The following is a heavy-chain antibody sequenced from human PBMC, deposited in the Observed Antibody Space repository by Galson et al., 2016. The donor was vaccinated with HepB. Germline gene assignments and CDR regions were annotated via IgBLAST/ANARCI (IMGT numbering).Heavy chain of an antibody. CDR1: GFTFSTYN. J-gene: IGHJ4*02. Sequence: SLRLSCAASGFTFSTYNMNWVRQAPGKGLEWVSSISGSSNYIYYEDSVKGRFTISRDNAKNSLYLLMNSLRAEDTAVYYCARDVKDYYDGSGYYDHWGQGTLVAVSS. D-gene: IGHD3-22*01. CDR2: ISGSSNYI. V-gene: IGHV3-21*01. CDR3: ARDVKDYYDGSGYYDH.